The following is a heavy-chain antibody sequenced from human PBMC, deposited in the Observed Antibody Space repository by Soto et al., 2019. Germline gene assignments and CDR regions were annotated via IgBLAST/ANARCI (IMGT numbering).Heavy chain of an antibody. V-gene: IGHV1-24*01. J-gene: IGHJ4*02. CDR1: GYTFTDLS. D-gene: IGHD2-2*01. CDR3: ARGPSSLTRFDY. CDR2: FDPEEDET. Sequence: ASVKVSCKVSGYTFTDLSVHWVRQAPGKGLEWMGGFDPEEDETIYAQKFKGRVAMTEDTSTDTAYMELSSLRSEDTAVYYCARGPSSLTRFDYWGQGTLVTVSS.